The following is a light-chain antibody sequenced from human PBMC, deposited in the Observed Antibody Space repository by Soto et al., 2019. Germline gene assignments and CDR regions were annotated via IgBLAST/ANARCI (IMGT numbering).Light chain of an antibody. CDR3: QQYTSYSRA. J-gene: IGKJ5*01. Sequence: DIQMTQSPSTLSASVGYRFIITCRASQSISSWLAWYQQKAGKVPKLLIYDASNLGSGVPSRFSGSGSGTDFTLTISGLQPDDFTTYYCQQYTSYSRAFGQGTQLEIK. CDR2: DAS. CDR1: QSISSW. V-gene: IGKV1-5*01.